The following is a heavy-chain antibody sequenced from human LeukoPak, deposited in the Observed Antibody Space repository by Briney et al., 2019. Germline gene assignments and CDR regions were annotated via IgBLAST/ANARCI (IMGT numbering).Heavy chain of an antibody. CDR3: ARHSRTYYDILTGPYGGSLDY. Sequence: SETLSLTCTVSGYSISSGYYWTWIRQSPGKGLEWIGEVNHSGSTNYNPSLKSRVTISADTSKNQFSLKLSSVTAADSAVYYCARHSRTYYDILTGPYGGSLDYWGQRTLVTVSA. V-gene: IGHV4-38-2*02. CDR1: GYSISSGYY. CDR2: VNHSGST. J-gene: IGHJ4*02. D-gene: IGHD3-9*01.